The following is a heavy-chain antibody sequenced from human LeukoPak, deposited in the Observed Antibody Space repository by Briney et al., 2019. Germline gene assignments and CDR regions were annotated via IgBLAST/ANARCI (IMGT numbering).Heavy chain of an antibody. CDR3: AKDKGNYKGFDY. V-gene: IGHV3-43D*04. CDR2: ITWDGGDT. D-gene: IGHD1-7*01. CDR1: GFTFETYA. J-gene: IGHJ4*02. Sequence: PGGSLRLSCAASGFTFETYAMHWVRQVPGKGLEWISFITWDGGDTDYADSVKGRFTISRDNSENSLYLQMNSLRAEDTSFYYCAKDKGNYKGFDYWGQGTLVTVSS.